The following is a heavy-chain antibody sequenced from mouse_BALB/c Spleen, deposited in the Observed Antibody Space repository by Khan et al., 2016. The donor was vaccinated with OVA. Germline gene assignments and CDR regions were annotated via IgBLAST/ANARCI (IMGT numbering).Heavy chain of an antibody. CDR1: GFTFSTYG. CDR3: ARLAYYYDSEGFAY. Sequence: EVRLVESGGDLVKPGGSLKLSCAASGFTFSTYGMSWVRQTPDKRLEWVATISTGGSYTYYPDSVKGRCTISRDNAKNTLYLQMSSLKSEDTAMFYCARLAYYYDSEGFAYWGQGTLVTVSA. V-gene: IGHV5-6*01. D-gene: IGHD1-1*01. J-gene: IGHJ3*01. CDR2: ISTGGSYT.